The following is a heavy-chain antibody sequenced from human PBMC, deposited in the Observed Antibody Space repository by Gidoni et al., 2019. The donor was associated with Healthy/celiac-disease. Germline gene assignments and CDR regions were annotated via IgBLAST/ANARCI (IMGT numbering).Heavy chain of an antibody. CDR2: TRNKDNSYTK. Sequence: EVQLVESGGGLVQPGGSLRLSCAASGLTFMDHYMDWVRQGPGKGLGWVGRTRNKDNSYTKEYAASVKGRFTISRDDSKNSLYLQMNSLRTEDTAVYYGASLIWFGELHPRDYWGQGTLVTVSS. CDR1: GLTFMDHY. D-gene: IGHD3-10*01. J-gene: IGHJ4*02. CDR3: ASLIWFGELHPRDY. V-gene: IGHV3-72*01.